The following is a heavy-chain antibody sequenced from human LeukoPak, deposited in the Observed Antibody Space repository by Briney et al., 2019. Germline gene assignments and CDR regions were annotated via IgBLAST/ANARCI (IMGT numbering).Heavy chain of an antibody. J-gene: IGHJ4*02. Sequence: SETLSLTCTVSGGSISSYYWSWIRQPAGKGLEWIGRIYTSGTTNYNPSLKSRVTISVDTSKNQFSLKLSSVIAADTAVYYCARARVAVAGEDYFDYWGQGTLVTVSS. CDR1: GGSISSYY. V-gene: IGHV4-4*07. CDR2: IYTSGTT. CDR3: ARARVAVAGEDYFDY. D-gene: IGHD6-19*01.